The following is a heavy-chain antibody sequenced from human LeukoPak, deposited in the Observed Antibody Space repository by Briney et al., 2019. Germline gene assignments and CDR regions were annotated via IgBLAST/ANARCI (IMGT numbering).Heavy chain of an antibody. J-gene: IGHJ5*02. V-gene: IGHV3-33*06. CDR2: IRCDGSNK. CDR3: AKDRITVVRGVPTVDP. D-gene: IGHD3-10*01. CDR1: GFTFSSYG. Sequence: PGGSLRLSCAASGFTFSSYGMHWVRQAPGKGLEWVAVIRCDGSNKYYADSVKGRFTISRDNSKNSLYLQMNSLRAEDTAVYYCAKDRITVVRGVPTVDPWGQGTLVSVSS.